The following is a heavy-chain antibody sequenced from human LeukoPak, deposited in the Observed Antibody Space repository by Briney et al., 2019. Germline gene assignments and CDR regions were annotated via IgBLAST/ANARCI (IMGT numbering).Heavy chain of an antibody. Sequence: ASVKVSCKASGYTFLSFDVNWARQATGQGLEWMGWMNPNSGNTGYAQEFQGRVTMTRNTSINTAYMEVSGLTSEDTAVYYCARAPSPASYAMDVWGQGTTVTVSS. CDR1: GYTFLSFD. V-gene: IGHV1-8*01. J-gene: IGHJ6*02. CDR3: ARAPSPASYAMDV. CDR2: MNPNSGNT.